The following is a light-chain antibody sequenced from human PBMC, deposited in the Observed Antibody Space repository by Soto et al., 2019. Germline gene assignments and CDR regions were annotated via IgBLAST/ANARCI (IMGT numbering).Light chain of an antibody. CDR2: GAS. J-gene: IGKJ3*01. Sequence: EIVMTQSPATLSVSPGERATLSCRASQSVSSNLAWYQQKPGQAPRLLIYGASTRATGIPARFSGSGSGTEFTLTISTLQSEDLAVYYCQQYNNWPLFGPGTIVDIK. V-gene: IGKV3-15*01. CDR3: QQYNNWPL. CDR1: QSVSSN.